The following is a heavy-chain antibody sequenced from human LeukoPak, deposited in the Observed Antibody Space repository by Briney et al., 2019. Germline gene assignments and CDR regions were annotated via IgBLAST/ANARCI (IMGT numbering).Heavy chain of an antibody. CDR1: GGTFSSYA. Sequence: SVKLSCKASGGTFSSYAISWVRQAPGQGLEWMGGIIPIFGTANYAQKFQGRVTITTDESTSTAYMELSSLRSEDTAVYYCAREGGITGTPPGLDYWGQGTLVTVSS. J-gene: IGHJ4*02. CDR3: AREGGITGTPPGLDY. CDR2: IIPIFGTA. D-gene: IGHD1-20*01. V-gene: IGHV1-69*05.